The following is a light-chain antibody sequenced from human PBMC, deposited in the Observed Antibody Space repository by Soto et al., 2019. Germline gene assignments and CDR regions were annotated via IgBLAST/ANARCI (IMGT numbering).Light chain of an antibody. J-gene: IGKJ4*01. Sequence: EIVMTQSPASLSVSPGERATLSCRAAQNVGRDLAWYQQKPGQAPRLLIYGASTRATGIPARFTGSGSGTECTLTISSLQSEDSAVYHCQQYINWPLTFGGGTKVEIK. CDR2: GAS. CDR3: QQYINWPLT. CDR1: QNVGRD. V-gene: IGKV3D-15*01.